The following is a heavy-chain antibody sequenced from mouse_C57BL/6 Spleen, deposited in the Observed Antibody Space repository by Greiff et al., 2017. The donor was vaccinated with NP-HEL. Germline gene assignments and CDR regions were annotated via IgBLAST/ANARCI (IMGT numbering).Heavy chain of an antibody. D-gene: IGHD1-1*01. V-gene: IGHV1-81*01. CDR3: ARVTTVPLNNYFDY. J-gene: IGHJ2*01. CDR2: IYPRSGNT. CDR1: GYTFTSYG. Sequence: QVQLQQSGAELARPGASVKLSCKASGYTFTSYGISWVKQRTGQGLEWIGEIYPRSGNTYYNEKFKGKATLTADKSSSTAYMELRSLTSEDSAVYFCARVTTVPLNNYFDYWGQGTTLTVSS.